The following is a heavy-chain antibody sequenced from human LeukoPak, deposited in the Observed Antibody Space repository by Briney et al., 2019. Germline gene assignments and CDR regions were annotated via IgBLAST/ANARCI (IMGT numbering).Heavy chain of an antibody. V-gene: IGHV4-34*01. D-gene: IGHD2-2*01. J-gene: IGHJ4*02. CDR3: ARARVGYRSSTSCSIRGLVTGTTFDY. CDR1: GGSFSGYY. CDR2: INHSGST. Sequence: PSETLSLTCAVYGGSFSGYYWSWIRQPPGKGLEWIGEINHSGSTNYNPSLKSRVTISVDTSKNQFSLKLSSVTAADTAVYYCARARVGYRSSTSCSIRGLVTGTTFDYWGQGTLVTVSS.